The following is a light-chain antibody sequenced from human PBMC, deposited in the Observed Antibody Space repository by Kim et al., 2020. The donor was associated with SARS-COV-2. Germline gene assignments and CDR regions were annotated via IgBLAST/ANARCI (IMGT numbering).Light chain of an antibody. CDR2: DAS. J-gene: IGKJ1*01. V-gene: IGKV1-5*01. CDR3: QQYNSYSRT. Sequence: ASVGDRVTITCRTSQSITNWLDWYQQKPGKAPKLLIYDASNLESGVPSRFSGSGSGTEFTLTISSLQPDDFATYHCQQYNSYSRTFGQGTKVDIK. CDR1: QSITNW.